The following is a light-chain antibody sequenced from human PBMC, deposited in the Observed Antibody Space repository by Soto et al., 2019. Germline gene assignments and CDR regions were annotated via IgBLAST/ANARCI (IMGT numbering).Light chain of an antibody. J-gene: IGKJ1*01. CDR3: HQRQSWPRT. V-gene: IGKV3D-20*02. Sequence: EIVLTQSPGTLSLSPGERATLSCRASQSVSINFLAWYQQKPGQAPRLLIYAASSRATGIPDRFSASGSGTDFTLTISDVQPEDFALYYCHQRQSWPRTFGQGTKVDI. CDR2: AAS. CDR1: QSVSINF.